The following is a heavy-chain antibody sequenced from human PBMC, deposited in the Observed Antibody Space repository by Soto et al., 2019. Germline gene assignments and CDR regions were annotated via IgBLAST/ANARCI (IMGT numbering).Heavy chain of an antibody. J-gene: IGHJ4*02. D-gene: IGHD2-2*02. CDR3: ARGAVVPGAIGNYCDY. CDR1: GYTFTSYG. CDR2: IIAYNGNT. V-gene: IGHV1-18*04. Sequence: ASVKVSCKASGYTFTSYGISWVRQAPGQRLEWMGWIIAYNGNTNYAQKLQGRVTMTTGTSTSTAYMERRSLRSDDTAVYYCARGAVVPGAIGNYCDYWGQGTLVTVSS.